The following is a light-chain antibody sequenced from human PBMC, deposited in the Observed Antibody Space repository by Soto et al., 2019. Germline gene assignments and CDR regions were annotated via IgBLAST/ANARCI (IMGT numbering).Light chain of an antibody. CDR2: GAS. V-gene: IGKV3-15*01. Sequence: EIVMTQSPATLSVSPGEGATLSCRASQRISTNVAWYQQKPGQAPRLLIYGASTRAAGVPARFSGSGSGAVFTLTISSLQSEDFAVYYCQQFDDWPPGSFGPGTKVEVK. CDR3: QQFDDWPPGS. J-gene: IGKJ3*01. CDR1: QRISTN.